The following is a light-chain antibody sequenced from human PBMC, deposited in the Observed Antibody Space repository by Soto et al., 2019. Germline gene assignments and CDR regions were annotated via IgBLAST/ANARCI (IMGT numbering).Light chain of an antibody. CDR3: QQYNNWWT. V-gene: IGKV3-15*01. CDR1: QSVSSN. J-gene: IGKJ1*01. CDR2: GSS. Sequence: EIVMTQSPATLSVSSGERATLSCRASQSVSSNLAWYQQKPGQAPRLLMYGSSTRATGIPARFSGSGSGTEFTLTISSLQSEDFAVYYCQQYNNWWTFGQGTKVEIK.